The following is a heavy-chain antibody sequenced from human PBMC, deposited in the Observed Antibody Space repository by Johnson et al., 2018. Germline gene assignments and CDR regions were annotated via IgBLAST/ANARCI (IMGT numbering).Heavy chain of an antibody. Sequence: VQLVESGAEVKKPGSSVKVSCKASGGTFSSYAISWVRQAPGQGLEWMGGIITIFGTAHYAQKFQGRVPITADESTSTAYLELSSLRSEDTAGYDWPSAALEGYYYYGMDVWGQGTTVTVSS. J-gene: IGHJ6*02. CDR3: PSAALEGYYYYGMDV. CDR2: IITIFGTA. V-gene: IGHV1-69*01. CDR1: GGTFSSYA. D-gene: IGHD6-25*01.